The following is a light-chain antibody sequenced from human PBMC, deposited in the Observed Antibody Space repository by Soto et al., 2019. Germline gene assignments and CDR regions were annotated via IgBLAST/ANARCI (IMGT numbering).Light chain of an antibody. CDR2: GAS. V-gene: IGKV3-20*01. Sequence: EIGLTQSPGTLSLSPGERATLSCRASQSISSIYLAWYQQKPGQAPRLLIYGASSRAAGIPDRFSGSGSGTDFTLTISRLEPEDFAVYYCQQYSSSRKTFGQRTKVDIK. J-gene: IGKJ1*01. CDR1: QSISSIY. CDR3: QQYSSSRKT.